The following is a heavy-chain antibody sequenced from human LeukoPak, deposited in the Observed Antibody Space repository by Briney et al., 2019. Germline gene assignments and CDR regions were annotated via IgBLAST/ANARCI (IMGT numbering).Heavy chain of an antibody. CDR2: IYYSGST. Sequence: SETLSLTYTVSGGSISSSSYYWGWIRQPPGKGLEWIGSIYYSGSTYYNPSLKSRVTISVDTSKNQFSLKLSSVTAADTAVYYCARLYDYDSSGYSRGWVDYWGQGTLVTVSS. D-gene: IGHD3-22*01. CDR3: ARLYDYDSSGYSRGWVDY. V-gene: IGHV4-39*01. CDR1: GGSISSSSYY. J-gene: IGHJ4*02.